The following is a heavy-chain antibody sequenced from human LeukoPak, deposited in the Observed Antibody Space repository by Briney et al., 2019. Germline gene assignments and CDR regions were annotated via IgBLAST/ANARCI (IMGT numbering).Heavy chain of an antibody. CDR2: ISSSSSYI. Sequence: GGSLRLSCAASRFTFSSYSMNWVRQAPGKGLEWVSSISSSSSYIYYADSVKGRFTISRDNAKNSLYLQMNSLRAEDTAVCYCARDRVGQQLVGRKNNYYYMEVWGKGTTVTISS. J-gene: IGHJ6*03. V-gene: IGHV3-21*01. D-gene: IGHD6-13*01. CDR3: ARDRVGQQLVGRKNNYYYMEV. CDR1: RFTFSSYS.